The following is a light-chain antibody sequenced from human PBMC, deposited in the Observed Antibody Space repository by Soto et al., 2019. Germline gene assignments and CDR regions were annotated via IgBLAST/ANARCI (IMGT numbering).Light chain of an antibody. CDR3: QQHGSSPIT. Sequence: EIVMTQSPATLSVSPGERATLSCRASQSIISNLAWYQQKPGQAPRLLIHDTSTRATDIPARFSGSGSGTDFTLTISRLEPEDFAVYYCQQHGSSPITFGQGTRLEIK. CDR1: QSIISN. J-gene: IGKJ5*01. CDR2: DTS. V-gene: IGKV3-15*01.